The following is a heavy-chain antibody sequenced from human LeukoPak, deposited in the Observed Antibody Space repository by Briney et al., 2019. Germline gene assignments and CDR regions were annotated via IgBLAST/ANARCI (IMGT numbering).Heavy chain of an antibody. CDR2: ISAYNGNT. Sequence: ASVKVSCKASGYTFTSYGISWVRQAPGQGLEWMGWISAYNGNTNYAQKLQGRVTMTTDTSTSTAYMELRSLRSDDTAVYHCAVIYYYDSSGYLSPEAFDIWGQGTMVTVSS. D-gene: IGHD3-22*01. V-gene: IGHV1-18*01. CDR1: GYTFTSYG. J-gene: IGHJ3*02. CDR3: AVIYYYDSSGYLSPEAFDI.